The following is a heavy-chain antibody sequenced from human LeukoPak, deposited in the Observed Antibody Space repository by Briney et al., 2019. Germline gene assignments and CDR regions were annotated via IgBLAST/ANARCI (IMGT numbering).Heavy chain of an antibody. J-gene: IGHJ4*02. V-gene: IGHV3-9*01. CDR3: ANDIIPTVIAFFDY. CDR1: GFTFNDYD. D-gene: IGHD3-3*02. CDR2: ISWNSGSI. Sequence: GGSLRLSCAASGFTFNDYDMRWVRQAPGKGLEWVSGISWNSGSIDYADSVKGRFTISRDNAKNSLYLQMNRLTAEDTALYYCANDIIPTVIAFFDYWGQGTLVTVSS.